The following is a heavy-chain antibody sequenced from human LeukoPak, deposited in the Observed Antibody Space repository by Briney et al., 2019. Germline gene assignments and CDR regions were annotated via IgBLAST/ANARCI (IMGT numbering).Heavy chain of an antibody. D-gene: IGHD3-10*01. V-gene: IGHV1-8*01. J-gene: IGHJ4*02. CDR3: ARAGVYYYGSGFDY. Sequence: ASVKVSCKASGYTFTSYDINWVRQATGQGLEWMGWMNPNSGNTGYAQKFQGRVTMTRNTSISTAYMELSSLRSEDTAVYYCARAGVYYYGSGFDYWGQGTLVTVSS. CDR2: MNPNSGNT. CDR1: GYTFTSYD.